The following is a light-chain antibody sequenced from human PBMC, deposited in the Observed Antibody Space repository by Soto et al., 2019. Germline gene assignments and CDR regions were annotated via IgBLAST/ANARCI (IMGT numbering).Light chain of an antibody. V-gene: IGKV2-28*01. CDR1: QILLHISVYNY. CDR3: MQALQTPA. J-gene: IGKJ1*01. CDR2: LGS. Sequence: DIVLPQSPLSLPFTPGEPSSISCRSSQILLHISVYNYLDWYLQKPGQSPQLLIYLGSNRASGVPDRFSGSGSGTEFTLKISRVEAEDVGVYYCMQALQTPAFGQGTKVDIK.